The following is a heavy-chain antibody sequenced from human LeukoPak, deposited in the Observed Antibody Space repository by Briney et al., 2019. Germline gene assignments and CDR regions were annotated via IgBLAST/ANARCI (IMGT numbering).Heavy chain of an antibody. CDR3: ARKIQLWSNNWFDP. CDR1: GGTFSSYA. D-gene: IGHD5-18*01. Sequence: SVKVSCKASGGTFSSYAISWVQQAPGQGLEWMGGIIPIFGTANYAQKFQGRVTITADESTSTAYMELSSLRSEDTAVYYCARKIQLWSNNWFDPWGQGTLVTVSS. CDR2: IIPIFGTA. V-gene: IGHV1-69*13. J-gene: IGHJ5*02.